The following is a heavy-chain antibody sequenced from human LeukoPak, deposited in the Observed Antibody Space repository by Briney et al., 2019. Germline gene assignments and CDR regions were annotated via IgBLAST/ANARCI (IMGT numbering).Heavy chain of an antibody. Sequence: PSQTLSLTCTVSGGSISSGDYYWSWIRQPPGKGLEWIGYIYYSGSTYYNPSLKSRVTISVDTSKHQFSLKLSSVTAADTAVYYCARERENYDSSGYFPLFDYWGQGTLVTVSS. CDR1: GGSISSGDYY. D-gene: IGHD3-22*01. V-gene: IGHV4-30-4*08. J-gene: IGHJ4*02. CDR3: ARERENYDSSGYFPLFDY. CDR2: IYYSGST.